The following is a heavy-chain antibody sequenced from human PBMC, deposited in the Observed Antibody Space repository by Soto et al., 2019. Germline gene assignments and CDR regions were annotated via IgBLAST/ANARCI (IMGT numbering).Heavy chain of an antibody. J-gene: IGHJ6*02. V-gene: IGHV1-24*01. D-gene: IGHD4-4*01. Sequence: ASVKVSCKVSGYTLTELSMHWVRQAPGKGLEWMGGFDPEDGETIYAQKFQGRVTMTEDTSTDTAYMGLSSLRSEDTAVYYCATINNYVSSYYYYGMDVWGQGTTVTVSS. CDR2: FDPEDGET. CDR3: ATINNYVSSYYYYGMDV. CDR1: GYTLTELS.